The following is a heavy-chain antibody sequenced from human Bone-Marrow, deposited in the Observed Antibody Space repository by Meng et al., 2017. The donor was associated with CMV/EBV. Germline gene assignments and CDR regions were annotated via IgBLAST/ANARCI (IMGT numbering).Heavy chain of an antibody. CDR2: IKQDGSEK. Sequence: GGSLRLSCAASGFTFSSYWMSWVRQAPGKGLEWVANIKQDGSEKYYVDSVKGRFTISRDNAKNSLYLQMNSLRAEDTAVYYCARQMGYYYDSSGSYYYGMDVWGQGTTVTVSS. CDR3: ARQMGYYYDSSGSYYYGMDV. D-gene: IGHD3-22*01. CDR1: GFTFSSYW. V-gene: IGHV3-7*01. J-gene: IGHJ6*02.